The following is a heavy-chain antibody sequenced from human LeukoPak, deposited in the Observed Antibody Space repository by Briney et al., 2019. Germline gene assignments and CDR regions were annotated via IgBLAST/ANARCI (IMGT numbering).Heavy chain of an antibody. CDR2: ISAYNGNT. CDR1: GYTFTSYG. CDR3: ARGQEPPASHIVVVTADFDY. V-gene: IGHV1-18*01. D-gene: IGHD2-21*02. J-gene: IGHJ4*02. Sequence: ASVKVSCKASGYTFTSYGISWVRQAPGQGLEWMGWISAYNGNTNYAQKLQGRVTMTTDTSTSTAYMELRSLRSDDTAVYYCARGQEPPASHIVVVTADFDYWGQGTLVTVSS.